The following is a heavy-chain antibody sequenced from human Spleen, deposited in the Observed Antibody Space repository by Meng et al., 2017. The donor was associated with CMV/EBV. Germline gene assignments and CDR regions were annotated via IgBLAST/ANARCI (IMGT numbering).Heavy chain of an antibody. D-gene: IGHD3-10*01. J-gene: IGHJ3*02. CDR2: IYYSGST. CDR3: ARAIWFGELVSHDAFDI. Sequence: SETLSLTCTVSGGSISSSSYYWGWIRQPPGKGLEWIGSIYYSGSTYYNPSLKSRVTISVDTSENQFSLKLSSVTAADTAAYYCARAIWFGELVSHDAFDIWGQGTMVTVSS. V-gene: IGHV4-39*07. CDR1: GGSISSSSYY.